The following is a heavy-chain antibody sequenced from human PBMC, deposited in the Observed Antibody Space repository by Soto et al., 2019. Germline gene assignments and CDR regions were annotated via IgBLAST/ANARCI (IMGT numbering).Heavy chain of an antibody. V-gene: IGHV3-11*01. CDR3: ARDSSNSSSWKGYYYYYYGMDV. J-gene: IGHJ6*02. D-gene: IGHD6-13*01. CDR2: ISSSGSTI. CDR1: GFTFSDYY. Sequence: QVQLVESGGGLVKPGGSLRLSCAASGFTFSDYYMSWIRQAPGKGLEWVSYISSSGSTIYYADSVKGRFTISRDNAKNSLYLQMNSLRAEDTAVYYCARDSSNSSSWKGYYYYYYGMDVWGQGTTVTVSS.